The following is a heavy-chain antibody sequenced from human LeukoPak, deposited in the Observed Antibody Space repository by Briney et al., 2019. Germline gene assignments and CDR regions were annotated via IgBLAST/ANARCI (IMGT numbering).Heavy chain of an antibody. CDR2: ITSSSSII. J-gene: IGHJ4*02. D-gene: IGHD1-26*01. Sequence: GGSLRLSCAASGFTFSSYSMNWVRQAPGKGLEWVSYITSSSSIIYYADSVKGRFTISRDNAKNSLYLQMNSLRAEDTAVYYCVRVLGGSYDFDYWGQGTLVTVSS. V-gene: IGHV3-48*01. CDR3: VRVLGGSYDFDY. CDR1: GFTFSSYS.